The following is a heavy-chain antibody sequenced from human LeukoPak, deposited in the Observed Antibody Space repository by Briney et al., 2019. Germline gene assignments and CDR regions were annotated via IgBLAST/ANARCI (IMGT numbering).Heavy chain of an antibody. Sequence: ASVKVSCKASGYTFTGYYMHWVRQAPGQGLEWMGIINPSGGSTSYAQKFQGRVTMTRDTSTSTVYMELSSLRSEDTAVYYCARGRIAAAGLYYFDYWGQGTLVTVSS. J-gene: IGHJ4*02. CDR1: GYTFTGYY. CDR2: INPSGGST. CDR3: ARGRIAAAGLYYFDY. D-gene: IGHD6-13*01. V-gene: IGHV1-46*01.